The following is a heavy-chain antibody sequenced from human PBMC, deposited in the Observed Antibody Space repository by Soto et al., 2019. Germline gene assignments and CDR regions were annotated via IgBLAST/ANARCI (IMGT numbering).Heavy chain of an antibody. V-gene: IGHV1-69*04. CDR3: ATSYGSGYRAFDY. CDR1: GDTFSFYS. CDR2: VNPILSMS. J-gene: IGHJ4*02. D-gene: IGHD3-10*01. Sequence: QVQLVQSGAEVKRPGSSVKVSCKASGDTFSFYSINWVRQAPGLGLEWMGRVNPILSMSNYAQRFQGRVTMTVDKSTSTAYMELSGLRSEDTAMYYCATSYGSGYRAFDYWGQGALFTVS.